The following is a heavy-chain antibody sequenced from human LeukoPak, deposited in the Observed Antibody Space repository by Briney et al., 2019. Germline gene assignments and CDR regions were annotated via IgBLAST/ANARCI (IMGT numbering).Heavy chain of an antibody. CDR2: ILYDGSNK. Sequence: PGRSLRLSCAASGFTFSSYGMHWVRQAPGKGLEWVAVILYDGSNKYYADSVEGRFTISRDNSKYTLYLQMNSLRAEDTAVYYCAKDAESYRLNYYYYMDVWGKGTTVTVSS. CDR1: GFTFSSYG. J-gene: IGHJ6*03. D-gene: IGHD3-16*02. V-gene: IGHV3-30*18. CDR3: AKDAESYRLNYYYYMDV.